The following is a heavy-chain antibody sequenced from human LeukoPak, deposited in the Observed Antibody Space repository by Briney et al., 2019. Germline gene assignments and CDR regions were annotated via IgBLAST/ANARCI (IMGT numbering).Heavy chain of an antibody. Sequence: GGSLRLSCAASGFTFSSYWMSWVRQAPGKGLEWVANIKQDGSEKYYVDSVRGRFTISRDNAKNSLYLQTNSLRAEDTAVYYCAREMGYYYYGMDVWGQGTTVTVSS. J-gene: IGHJ6*02. D-gene: IGHD2-8*01. CDR2: IKQDGSEK. CDR1: GFTFSSYW. V-gene: IGHV3-7*01. CDR3: AREMGYYYYGMDV.